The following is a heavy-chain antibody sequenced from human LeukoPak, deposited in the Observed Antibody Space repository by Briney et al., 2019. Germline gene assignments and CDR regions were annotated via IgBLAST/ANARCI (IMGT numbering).Heavy chain of an antibody. D-gene: IGHD2-21*02. CDR3: ARVLAYCGGDCYSSPYYHYGMDV. V-gene: IGHV4-30-2*01. CDR2: IYHSGST. Sequence: SETLSLTCAVSGGSISSGGYSWSWIRQPPGKGLEWIGYIYHSGSTYYNPSLKSRVTISVDRSKNQFSLKLSSVTAADTAVYYCARVLAYCGGDCYSSPYYHYGMDVWGQGTTVTVSS. J-gene: IGHJ6*02. CDR1: GGSISSGGYS.